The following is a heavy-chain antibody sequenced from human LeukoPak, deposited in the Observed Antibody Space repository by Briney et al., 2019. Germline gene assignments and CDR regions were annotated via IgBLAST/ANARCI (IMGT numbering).Heavy chain of an antibody. Sequence: SETLSLTCTVSGGSISSYYWSWIRQPPGKGLEWIGYIYYSGNTNYNPSLKSRVTISVDPSKNQFSLKLSSVTAADTAVYYCARHYNSGYPWVWFDPWGQGTLVTLSS. V-gene: IGHV4-59*08. J-gene: IGHJ5*02. CDR3: ARHYNSGYPWVWFDP. CDR2: IYYSGNT. CDR1: GGSISSYY. D-gene: IGHD3-22*01.